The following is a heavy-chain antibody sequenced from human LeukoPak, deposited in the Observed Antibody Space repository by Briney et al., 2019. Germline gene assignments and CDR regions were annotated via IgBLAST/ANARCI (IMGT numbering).Heavy chain of an antibody. CDR2: ISYDGSNK. J-gene: IGHJ6*02. CDR1: GFTFSSYA. D-gene: IGHD6-13*01. Sequence: GGSLRLSCAASGFTFSSYAMHWVRQAPGKGLEWVAVISYDGSNKYYADSMKGRFTISRDNSKNTLYLQMNSLRAEDTAVYYCARDSIAAAGPYGMDVWGQGTTVTVSS. CDR3: ARDSIAAAGPYGMDV. V-gene: IGHV3-30*07.